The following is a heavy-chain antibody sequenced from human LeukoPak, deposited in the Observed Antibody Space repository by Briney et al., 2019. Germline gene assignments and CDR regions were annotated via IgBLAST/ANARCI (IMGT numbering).Heavy chain of an antibody. Sequence: GSLRLSCAASEFTFSNYKMNWVRPAPGKGLEWVPSISSSSSYIYYADSVKGRFTISRDNAKNTLYLQMNSLRAEDTAVYYCAKRCSSTSCYRRKLNYWGQGTLVTVSS. CDR1: EFTFSNYK. V-gene: IGHV3-21*04. J-gene: IGHJ4*02. CDR2: ISSSSSYI. CDR3: AKRCSSTSCYRRKLNY. D-gene: IGHD2-2*01.